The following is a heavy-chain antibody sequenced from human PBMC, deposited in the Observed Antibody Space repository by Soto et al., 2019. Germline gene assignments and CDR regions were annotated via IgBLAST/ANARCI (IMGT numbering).Heavy chain of an antibody. CDR3: ARAVGDIVVAPAAHWYFDL. D-gene: IGHD2-2*01. J-gene: IGHJ2*01. CDR2: ISAYNGNT. V-gene: IGHV1-18*01. Sequence: QVQLVQSGAEVKKPGASVKVSYKASGYTFTSYGISWVRQAPGQGLEWMGWISAYNGNTNYAQKLQGRVTMTTDTSTSTAYMELRSLRSDHTAVYYCARAVGDIVVAPAAHWYFDLWGRGTLVTVSS. CDR1: GYTFTSYG.